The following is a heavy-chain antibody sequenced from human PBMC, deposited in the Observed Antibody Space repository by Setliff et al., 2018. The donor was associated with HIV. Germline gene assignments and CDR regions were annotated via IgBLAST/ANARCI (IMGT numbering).Heavy chain of an antibody. Sequence: GGSLRLSCAASGFTFSSYGMHWVRQAPGKGLEWVSVIHSGGSTFYADSVKGRFTISRDNSKNTVYLQMNSLRAEDTAVYYCARAPAVTTSLFFDYWGQGTLVTVSS. D-gene: IGHD4-17*01. J-gene: IGHJ4*02. CDR1: GFTFSSYG. CDR3: ARAPAVTTSLFFDY. V-gene: IGHV3-66*01. CDR2: IHSGGST.